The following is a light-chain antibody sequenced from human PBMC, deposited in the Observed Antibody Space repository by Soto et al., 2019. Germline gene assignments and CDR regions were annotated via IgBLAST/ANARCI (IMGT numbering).Light chain of an antibody. CDR3: SSYTSSSTRV. CDR2: EVS. J-gene: IGLJ1*01. CDR1: SSDVGGYNY. V-gene: IGLV2-14*01. Sequence: QSALTQPASVSGSRGQSITISWTGTSSDVGGYNYVSWYQQHPGKAPKLMIYEVSNRPSGVSNRFSGSKSGNTASLTISGLQAEDEADYYCSSYTSSSTRVFGTGTKVTVL.